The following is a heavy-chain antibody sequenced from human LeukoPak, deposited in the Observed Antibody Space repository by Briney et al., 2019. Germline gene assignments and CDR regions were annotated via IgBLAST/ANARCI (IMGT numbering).Heavy chain of an antibody. Sequence: GGSLRLSCAASGFTFSTYAMHWVRQAPGKGLEYVSAISSNGGSTYYANSVKGRFTISRDNSKNTLYLQMGSLRAEDMAVYYCAKLTTYWGQGSLVTVSS. V-gene: IGHV3-64*01. J-gene: IGHJ4*02. CDR2: ISSNGGST. D-gene: IGHD1-1*01. CDR1: GFTFSTYA. CDR3: AKLTTY.